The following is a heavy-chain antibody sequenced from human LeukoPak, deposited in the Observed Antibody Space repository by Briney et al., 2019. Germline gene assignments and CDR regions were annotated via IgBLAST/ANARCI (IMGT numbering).Heavy chain of an antibody. CDR2: LSGSGITT. V-gene: IGHV3-23*01. J-gene: IGHJ4*01. Sequence: GESLRLSCAASGFTFSNSAMSWVRQAPGKGLEWVSTLSGSGITTYYADFVKGRFTISRDNSKNSLYLQMNSLRAEDTAVYYCAKGIYSSGWSYFDYWVHGTLITVSS. D-gene: IGHD6-19*01. CDR3: AKGIYSSGWSYFDY. CDR1: GFTFSNSA.